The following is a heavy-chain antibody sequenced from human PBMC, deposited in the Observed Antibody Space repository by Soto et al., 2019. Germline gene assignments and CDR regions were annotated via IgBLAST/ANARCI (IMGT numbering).Heavy chain of an antibody. CDR2: IYWDDDK. V-gene: IGHV2-5*02. CDR3: AHWYYYDSSGYYRYYFDS. J-gene: IGHJ4*02. D-gene: IGHD3-22*01. Sequence: QITLKESGPTLVKPTQTLTLTCTFSGFSLSTSGVGVGWIRQPPGKALEWLALIYWDDDKRYSPSLNSRLTITKDTSKTQVVLTMTNMNPVYTATYYCAHWYYYDSSGYYRYYFDSWGQGTLVTVSS. CDR1: GFSLSTSGVG.